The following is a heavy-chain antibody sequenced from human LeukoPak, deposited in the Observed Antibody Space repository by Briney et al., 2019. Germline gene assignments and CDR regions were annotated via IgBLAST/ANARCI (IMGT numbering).Heavy chain of an antibody. Sequence: HSGGSLRLSCAASGFNFRGYAMSWVRQAPGKGLEWVSAISGSGGSTYYADSVKGRFTISRDNSKNTLYLQMNSLRAEDTAVYYCAKMREPRAMVGFDIWGQGTMVTVSS. V-gene: IGHV3-23*01. D-gene: IGHD5-18*01. CDR2: ISGSGGST. CDR3: AKMREPRAMVGFDI. J-gene: IGHJ3*02. CDR1: GFNFRGYA.